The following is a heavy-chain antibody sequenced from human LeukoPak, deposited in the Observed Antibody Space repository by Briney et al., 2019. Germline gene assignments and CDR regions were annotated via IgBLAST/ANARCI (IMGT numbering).Heavy chain of an antibody. Sequence: SETLSLTCTVSGGSINNYYWSWIGHPPGKGLEWIGYIYYRGSTNYNPSLKSRVTFSVDTSKNQFSLKLNSVTAADTAVYYCARGGDYGDLRYFDYWGQGTLVTVSS. CDR2: IYYRGST. CDR1: GGSINNYY. V-gene: IGHV4-59*01. J-gene: IGHJ4*02. D-gene: IGHD4-17*01. CDR3: ARGGDYGDLRYFDY.